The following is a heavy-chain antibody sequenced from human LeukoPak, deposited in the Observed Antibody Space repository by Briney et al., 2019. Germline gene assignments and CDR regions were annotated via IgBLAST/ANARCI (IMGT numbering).Heavy chain of an antibody. Sequence: GGSLRLPCAASGFTFSSYAMSWVRQAPGKGLEWVSAISGSGGSTYYADSVKGRFTISRDNSKNTLYLQMNSLRAEDTAVYYCAKDKYDILTGYRRAEYFQHWGQGTLVTVSS. V-gene: IGHV3-23*01. CDR3: AKDKYDILTGYRRAEYFQH. D-gene: IGHD3-9*01. J-gene: IGHJ1*01. CDR2: ISGSGGST. CDR1: GFTFSSYA.